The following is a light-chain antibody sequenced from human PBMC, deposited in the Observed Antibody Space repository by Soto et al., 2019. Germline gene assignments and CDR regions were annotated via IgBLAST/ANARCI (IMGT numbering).Light chain of an antibody. CDR2: DAS. CDR3: QQRSNWPRT. Sequence: EIVLTQSPATLSLSPGERATLSCRASQSVSSYLAWYQQKPGQAPRLLIYDASNWATGIPARFSGSGSGTDFTLTISSLEPEDFEVYYCQQRSNWPRTFGQGTKVEIK. J-gene: IGKJ1*01. V-gene: IGKV3-11*01. CDR1: QSVSSY.